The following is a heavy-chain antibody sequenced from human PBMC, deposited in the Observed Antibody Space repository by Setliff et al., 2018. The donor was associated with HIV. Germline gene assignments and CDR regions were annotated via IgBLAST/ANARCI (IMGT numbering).Heavy chain of an antibody. Sequence: SETLSLTCTVSGGSISSYYWSWIRQPPGKGLEWIGYIYTSGSVNYNPSLNSRVTISVDTSKNQFSLKVNSVTAADTAVYYCARSPRIGVAGEFEYWGQGTLVTVSA. V-gene: IGHV4-4*09. D-gene: IGHD6-19*01. J-gene: IGHJ4*02. CDR1: GGSISSYY. CDR3: ARSPRIGVAGEFEY. CDR2: IYTSGSV.